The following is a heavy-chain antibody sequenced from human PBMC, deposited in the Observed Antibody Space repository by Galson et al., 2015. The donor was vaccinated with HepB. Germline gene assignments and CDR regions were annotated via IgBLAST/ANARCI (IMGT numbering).Heavy chain of an antibody. CDR3: ARENTVTTHADYGMDV. CDR1: GFTFSSYS. D-gene: IGHD4-17*01. V-gene: IGHV3-21*01. Sequence: SLRLSCAASGFTFSSYSMNWVRQAPGKGLEWVSSISSSSSYIYYADSVKGRFAISRDNAKNSLYLQMNSLRAEDTAVYYCARENTVTTHADYGMDVCGQGTMVTAS. CDR2: ISSSSSYI. J-gene: IGHJ6*02.